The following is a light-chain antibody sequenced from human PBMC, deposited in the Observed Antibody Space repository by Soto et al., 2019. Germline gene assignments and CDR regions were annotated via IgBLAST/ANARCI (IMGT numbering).Light chain of an antibody. J-gene: IGLJ1*01. CDR2: DVS. CDR1: SSDVGGYNY. CDR3: SSYARSGTYV. Sequence: QSVLTQPASVSGSPGQWITISCTGASSDVGGYNYVSWYQQYPGKAPKLMIFDVSNRPSGVSNRFSGSKSGNTASLTISGLQAEDEADYYCSSYARSGTYVFGSGTKVTVL. V-gene: IGLV2-14*03.